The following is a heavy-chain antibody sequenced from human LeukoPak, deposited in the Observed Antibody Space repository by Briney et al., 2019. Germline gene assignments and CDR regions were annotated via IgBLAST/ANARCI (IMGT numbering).Heavy chain of an antibody. CDR3: ARARGYSYGALDY. CDR2: IYHSGST. D-gene: IGHD5-18*01. CDR1: RGSISSGDYY. J-gene: IGHJ4*02. Sequence: SETLSLTCSVSRGSISSGDYYWGWIRQPPGKGLEWIGSIYHSGSTYYNPSLKSRVTISVDTSKNQFSLKLSSVTAADTAVYYCARARGYSYGALDYWGQGTLVTVSS. V-gene: IGHV4-39*07.